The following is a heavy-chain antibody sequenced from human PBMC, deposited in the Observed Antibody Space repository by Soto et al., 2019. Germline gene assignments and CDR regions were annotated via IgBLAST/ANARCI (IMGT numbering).Heavy chain of an antibody. V-gene: IGHV4-59*01. D-gene: IGHD2-2*02. CDR2: IYYSGST. J-gene: IGHJ4*02. CDR1: WGYISSYY. CDR3: ARGHYCSSTSCYRFNGAFDY. Sequence: PSQTQSLSYTVSWGYISSYYWSWIRQPPGKGLEWIGYIYYSGSTNYNPSLKSRVTISVDTSKNQFSLKLSSVTAADTAVYYCARGHYCSSTSCYRFNGAFDYWGQGTLVTVPS.